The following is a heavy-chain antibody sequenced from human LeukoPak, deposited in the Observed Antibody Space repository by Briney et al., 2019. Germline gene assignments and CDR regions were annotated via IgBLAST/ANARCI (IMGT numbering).Heavy chain of an antibody. CDR3: AKGGYYDSGYYFDY. Sequence: GGSLRLSCAASGFSFSTYTMNWVRQAPGKGLEWVSSTSSSSRYIDYADSVKGRFTISRDNAKNSLYLQMNSLRAEDTAVYYCAKGGYYDSGYYFDYWGQGTLVTVSS. D-gene: IGHD3-10*01. V-gene: IGHV3-21*01. CDR2: TSSSSRYI. J-gene: IGHJ4*02. CDR1: GFSFSTYT.